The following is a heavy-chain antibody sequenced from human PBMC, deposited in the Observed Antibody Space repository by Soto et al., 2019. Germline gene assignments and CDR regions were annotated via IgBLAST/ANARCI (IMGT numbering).Heavy chain of an antibody. CDR3: ARDPDYDFWGHFDY. V-gene: IGHV3-30-3*01. D-gene: IGHD3-3*01. CDR1: GFTLVSFL. CDR2: ISYDGSNK. Sequence: QVQLVESGGAWFKLGGSWDLSGQALGFTLVSFLSHGVGRAPGKGLEWVAVISYDGSNKYYADSVKGRFTISRDNSKNTLYLQMNSLRAEDTAVYYCARDPDYDFWGHFDYWGQGTLVTVSS. J-gene: IGHJ4*02.